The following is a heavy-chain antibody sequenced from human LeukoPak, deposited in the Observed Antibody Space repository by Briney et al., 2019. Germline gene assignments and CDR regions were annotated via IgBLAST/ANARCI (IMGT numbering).Heavy chain of an antibody. J-gene: IGHJ3*02. Sequence: GGSLRLSCAASGFTFSSYGMHWVRQAPGKGLEWVAVISYDGSNQYYADSVKGRFTISRVNSKNTLYLQMNSLRAEDTAVYYCAKEWVTNAFDIWGQGTMVTVSS. CDR3: AKEWVTNAFDI. CDR1: GFTFSSYG. V-gene: IGHV3-30*18. D-gene: IGHD5-18*01. CDR2: ISYDGSNQ.